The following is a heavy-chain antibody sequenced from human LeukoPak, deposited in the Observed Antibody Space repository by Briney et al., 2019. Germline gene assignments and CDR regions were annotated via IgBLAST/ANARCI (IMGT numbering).Heavy chain of an antibody. V-gene: IGHV4-59*08. CDR1: GGSISNYY. CDR2: IYYTGST. Sequence: PSETLSLTCTVSGGSISNYYWNWIRQPPGKGLEWIAYIYYTGSTNYNPSLKSRVTISVDTSKNQFSLKLSSVTAADMAVYYCARHLGLKGFDPWGQGTLVTVSS. J-gene: IGHJ5*02. CDR3: ARHLGLKGFDP. D-gene: IGHD3/OR15-3a*01.